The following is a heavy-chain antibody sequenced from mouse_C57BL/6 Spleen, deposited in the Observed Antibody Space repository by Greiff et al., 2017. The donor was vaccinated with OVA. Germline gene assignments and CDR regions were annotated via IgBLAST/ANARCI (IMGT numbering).Heavy chain of an antibody. Sequence: VMLVESGAELMKPGASVKLSCKATGYTFTGYWIEWVKQRPGHGLEWIGEILPGSGSTNYNEKFKGKATFTADTSSNTAYMQLSSLTTEDSAIYYCARRDFYYGSSYGYWYFDVWGTGTTVTVSS. CDR2: ILPGSGST. CDR1: GYTFTGYW. J-gene: IGHJ1*03. V-gene: IGHV1-9*01. D-gene: IGHD1-1*01. CDR3: ARRDFYYGSSYGYWYFDV.